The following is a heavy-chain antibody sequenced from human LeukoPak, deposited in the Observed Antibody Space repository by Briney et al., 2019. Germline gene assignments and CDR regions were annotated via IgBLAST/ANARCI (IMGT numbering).Heavy chain of an antibody. Sequence: GGSLRLSCAASGFTFSSYVMTWVRQAPGKGLEWVSAITGSGYSTYHADSVKGRFTISRDNSKNTLHLQMNSLRAEDTAVYYCAKGGSRDGFDPWGQGTLVTVSS. CDR1: GFTFSSYV. CDR2: ITGSGYST. V-gene: IGHV3-23*01. D-gene: IGHD5-24*01. CDR3: AKGGSRDGFDP. J-gene: IGHJ5*02.